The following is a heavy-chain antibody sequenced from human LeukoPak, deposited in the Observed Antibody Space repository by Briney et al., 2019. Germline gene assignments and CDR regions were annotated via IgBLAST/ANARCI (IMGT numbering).Heavy chain of an antibody. CDR2: IIPIFGTA. CDR3: ARDERPHTWSYETY. V-gene: IGHV1-69*05. CDR1: GGTFSSYA. D-gene: IGHD1-26*01. J-gene: IGHJ4*02. Sequence: SVKVSCKASGGTFSSYAISWVRQAPGQGLEWMGGIIPIFGTANYAQKLQGRVTMTTDTSTSTAYMELRSLRSDDTAVYYCARDERPHTWSYETYWGQGTLVTVSS.